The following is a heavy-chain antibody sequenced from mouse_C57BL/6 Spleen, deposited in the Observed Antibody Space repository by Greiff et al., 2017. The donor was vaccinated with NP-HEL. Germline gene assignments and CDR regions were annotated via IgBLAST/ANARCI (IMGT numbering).Heavy chain of an antibody. J-gene: IGHJ4*01. CDR1: GYAFSSSW. CDR2: IYPGDGDT. V-gene: IGHV1-82*01. Sequence: VQLQQSGPELVKPGASVKISCKASGYAFSSSWMNWVKQRPGKGLEWIGRIYPGDGDTNYNGKFKGKATLTADKSSSTAYMQLSSRTSEDSAVYFCARTPIDYYVSSFYYYAMDYWGQGTSVTVSS. D-gene: IGHD1-1*01. CDR3: ARTPIDYYVSSFYYYAMDY.